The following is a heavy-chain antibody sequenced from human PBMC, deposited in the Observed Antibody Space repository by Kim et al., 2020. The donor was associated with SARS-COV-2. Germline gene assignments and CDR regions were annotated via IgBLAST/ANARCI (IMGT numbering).Heavy chain of an antibody. Sequence: GGSLRLSCAASGFTFSSYWMNWVRQAPGKGLVWVSRINSDGGTTSYADSVKGRFTISRDNAKSTLYLQMNRLRAEDTAVYYCASRRYTGTYYYFDYWGQGTLVTVSS. J-gene: IGHJ4*02. D-gene: IGHD1-26*01. CDR1: GFTFSSYW. V-gene: IGHV3-74*01. CDR3: ASRRYTGTYYYFDY. CDR2: INSDGGTT.